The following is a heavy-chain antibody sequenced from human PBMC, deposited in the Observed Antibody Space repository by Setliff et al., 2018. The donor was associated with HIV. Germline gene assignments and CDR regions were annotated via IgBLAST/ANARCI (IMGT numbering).Heavy chain of an antibody. CDR2: SNPSGSIT. J-gene: IGHJ4*02. CDR3: ARQPPRRRGTVAEDY. V-gene: IGHV1-46*02. Sequence: GASVKVSCKTSGYTFNAFYIYWVRQAPGQGLEWMGMSNPSGSITNYAQKFQGRLTLTRDTSMSTFYMELNSLKPADTAIYYCARQPPRRRGTVAEDYWGQGTLVTVSS. CDR1: GYTFNAFY. D-gene: IGHD1-26*01.